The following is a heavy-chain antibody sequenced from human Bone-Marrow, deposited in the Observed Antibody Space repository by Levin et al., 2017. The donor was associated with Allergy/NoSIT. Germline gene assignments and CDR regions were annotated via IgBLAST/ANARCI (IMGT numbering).Heavy chain of an antibody. Sequence: GESLKISCAASGFTFSSYSMNWVRQAPGKGLEWVSSISSSSSYIYYADSVKGRFTISRDNAKNSLYLQMNSLRAEDTAVYYCARDSHDYGDYGVDYWGQGTLVTVSS. D-gene: IGHD4-17*01. J-gene: IGHJ4*02. CDR2: ISSSSSYI. CDR1: GFTFSSYS. CDR3: ARDSHDYGDYGVDY. V-gene: IGHV3-21*01.